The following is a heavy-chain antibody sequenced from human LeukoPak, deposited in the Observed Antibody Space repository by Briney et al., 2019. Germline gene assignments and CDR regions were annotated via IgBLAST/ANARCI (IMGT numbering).Heavy chain of an antibody. J-gene: IGHJ3*02. CDR1: GFTFSDYY. CDR3: ARPQTTVVTPDAFDI. V-gene: IGHV3-11*01. Sequence: GGSLRLSCAASGFTFSDYYMSWIRQAPGKGLEWVSYISSSGSTIYYADSVKGRFTISRDNAKNSLYLQMNSLRAEDTAVYYRARPQTTVVTPDAFDIWGQGTMVTVSS. CDR2: ISSSGSTI. D-gene: IGHD4-23*01.